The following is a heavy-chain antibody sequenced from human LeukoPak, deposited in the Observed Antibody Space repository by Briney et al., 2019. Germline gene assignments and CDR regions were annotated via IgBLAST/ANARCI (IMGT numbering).Heavy chain of an antibody. D-gene: IGHD6-6*01. Sequence: PGGSLRLSCAASGFTFSSYAMSWVRQAPGKGLEWVSAISGSGGSTYYADSVKGRFTISRDNSKNTLYLQMNSLRAEDTAVYYCAKDPDSSSSLYYDAFDIWGQGTMVTVSS. V-gene: IGHV3-23*01. CDR3: AKDPDSSSSLYYDAFDI. CDR1: GFTFSSYA. CDR2: ISGSGGST. J-gene: IGHJ3*02.